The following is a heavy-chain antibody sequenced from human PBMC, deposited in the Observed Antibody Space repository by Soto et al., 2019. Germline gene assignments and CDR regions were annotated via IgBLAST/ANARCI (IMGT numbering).Heavy chain of an antibody. CDR2: IIPIFGTA. V-gene: IGHV1-69*12. Sequence: QVQLVQSGAEVKKPGSSVKVSCKASGGTFSSYAISWVRQAPGQGLEWMGGIIPIFGTANYAQKFQGRVTITADESXXKAYMQMSSLRSEDTAVYYCARDAVPGYGDYHLDYWGQGTLVTVSS. CDR3: ARDAVPGYGDYHLDY. J-gene: IGHJ4*02. CDR1: GGTFSSYA. D-gene: IGHD4-17*01.